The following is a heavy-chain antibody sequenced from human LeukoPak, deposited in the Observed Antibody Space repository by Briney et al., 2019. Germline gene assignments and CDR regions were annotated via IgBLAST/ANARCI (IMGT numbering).Heavy chain of an antibody. CDR1: GYAFTGYY. J-gene: IGHJ4*02. CDR3: ARAGGGCDY. Sequence: ASVTVSCKASGYAFTGYYMHWVRQAPGQGLEWMGWINPNGGGTNYAQKFQGRVTMTRDTSISTAYMELSSLRSDDAAVYYCARAGGGCDYWGQGTLVTVSS. D-gene: IGHD6-19*01. V-gene: IGHV1-2*02. CDR2: INPNGGGT.